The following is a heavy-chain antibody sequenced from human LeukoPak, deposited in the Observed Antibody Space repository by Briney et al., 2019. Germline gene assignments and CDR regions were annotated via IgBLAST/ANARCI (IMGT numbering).Heavy chain of an antibody. CDR1: GYTFTGYY. CDR2: INPNRGGT. V-gene: IGHV1-2*02. CDR3: ARDRVGIGGLDY. Sequence: ASVRVSCKASGYTFTGYYMHWVRQAPGQGLEWMGWINPNRGGTNYAQKFQGRVTMTRDTYISTAYMELSRLRSDDTAVYYCARDRVGIGGLDYWGQGTLVTVSS. D-gene: IGHD3-16*01. J-gene: IGHJ4*02.